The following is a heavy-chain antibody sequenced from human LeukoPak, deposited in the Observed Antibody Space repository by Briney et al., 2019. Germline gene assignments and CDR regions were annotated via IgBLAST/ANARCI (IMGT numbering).Heavy chain of an antibody. V-gene: IGHV3-48*03. CDR1: GFTFSSYE. J-gene: IGHJ4*02. Sequence: GGSLKLSCAAPGFTFSSYEMNWVRQAPGKGLEWVSYISSSGSTIYYADSVKGRFTISRDNAKNSLYMQMNSLRAEDTAVYYCARVPSDYYDSSGYYSPLDYWGQGTLVTVSS. CDR2: ISSSGSTI. D-gene: IGHD3-22*01. CDR3: ARVPSDYYDSSGYYSPLDY.